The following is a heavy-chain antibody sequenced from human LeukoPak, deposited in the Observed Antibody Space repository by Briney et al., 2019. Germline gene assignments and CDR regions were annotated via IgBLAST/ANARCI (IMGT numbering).Heavy chain of an antibody. CDR2: IYGGGNT. Sequence: PGGSLRLSCAASGFTVSSTFMSWVRQAPGKGLEWVSVIYGGGNTYYADSVKGRFTISRDNSKNTLYLQMNSPRAEDTAVYYCAREGAGYSSGWSDYWGQGTLVTVSS. D-gene: IGHD6-19*01. CDR3: AREGAGYSSGWSDY. J-gene: IGHJ4*02. CDR1: GFTVSSTF. V-gene: IGHV3-66*01.